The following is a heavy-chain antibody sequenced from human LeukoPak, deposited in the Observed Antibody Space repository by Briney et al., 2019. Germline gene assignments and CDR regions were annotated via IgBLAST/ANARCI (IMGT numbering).Heavy chain of an antibody. CDR2: IWSDGSNK. CDR1: GFTFSSYG. CDR3: AKGYSYGYGAFDI. V-gene: IGHV3-33*06. Sequence: GRSLRLSCAASGFTFSSYGMHWVRQAPGKGLEWVAVIWSDGSNKYYADSVKGRFTISRDNSKNTLYLQMNSLRAEDTAVYYCAKGYSYGYGAFDIWGQGTMVTVSS. J-gene: IGHJ3*02. D-gene: IGHD5-18*01.